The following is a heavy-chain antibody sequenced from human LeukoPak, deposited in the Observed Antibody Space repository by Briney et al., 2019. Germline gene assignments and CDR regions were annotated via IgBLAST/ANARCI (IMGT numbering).Heavy chain of an antibody. V-gene: IGHV4-4*07. J-gene: IGHJ3*02. CDR1: GGSISSYD. CDR3: ARDSDYSEAFYI. CDR2: IYTSGST. D-gene: IGHD4-11*01. Sequence: SETLSLTCTVSGGSISSYDWSWIRQPAGKGLEWIGRIYTSGSTNYNPSLKSRVTMSVDTSKNQFSLRLSSVTAADTAVYCCARDSDYSEAFYIWGQGTMVTVSS.